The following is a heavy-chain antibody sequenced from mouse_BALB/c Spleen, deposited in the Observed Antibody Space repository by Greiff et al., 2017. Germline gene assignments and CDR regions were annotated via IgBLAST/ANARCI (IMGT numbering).Heavy chain of an antibody. CDR3: ARYRYDGRFDY. CDR1: GFNIKDTY. D-gene: IGHD2-14*01. V-gene: IGHV14-3*02. CDR2: IDPANGNT. J-gene: IGHJ2*01. Sequence: VQLQQSGAELVKPGASVKLSCTASGFNIKDTYMHWVKQRPEQGLEWIGRIDPANGNTKYDPKFQGKATITADTSSNTAYLQLSSLTSEDTAVYYCARYRYDGRFDYWGQGTTLTVSS.